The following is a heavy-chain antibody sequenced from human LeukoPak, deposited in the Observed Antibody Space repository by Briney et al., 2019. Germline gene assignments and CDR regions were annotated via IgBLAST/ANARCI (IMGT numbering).Heavy chain of an antibody. D-gene: IGHD3-10*01. CDR1: GFAFNSYW. Sequence: QSGGSLRLSCAASGFAFNSYWMHWVRQVPGKGLVWVSRINSDGSRTNYVDSAKGRFTISRDNAKNTVFLQMNSLRVEDTAVYYCARGNFYSGSGSSPLDYWGQGTLVTVSS. J-gene: IGHJ4*02. CDR3: ARGNFYSGSGSSPLDY. V-gene: IGHV3-74*01. CDR2: INSDGSRT.